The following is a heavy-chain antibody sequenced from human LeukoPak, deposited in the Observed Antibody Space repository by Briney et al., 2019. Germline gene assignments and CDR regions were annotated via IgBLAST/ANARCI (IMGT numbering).Heavy chain of an antibody. CDR2: ISGNSSAT. CDR1: GFTFSSYP. J-gene: IGHJ4*02. CDR3: SKAGDTNYYRHGDY. Sequence: GGSLRLSCATSGFTFSSYPMSWVRQAPGRGLEWVSVISGNSSATYYADSVKGRFTISRDNAKNTVYLQMNNLRGEDTALYYCSKAGDTNYYRHGDYWGQGTLVTVSS. D-gene: IGHD4-11*01. V-gene: IGHV3-23*01.